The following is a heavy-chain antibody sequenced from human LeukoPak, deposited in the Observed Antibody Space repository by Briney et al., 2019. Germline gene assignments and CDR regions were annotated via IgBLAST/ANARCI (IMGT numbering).Heavy chain of an antibody. Sequence: PSETLSLTCTVSGYSISSGCYWGWIRQPPGKGLEWIGSIYHSGSTYYNPSLKSRVTISVDTSKNQFSLKLSSVTAADTAVYYCASVYYDFWSGQRTPGYWGQGTLVTVSS. CDR1: GYSISSGCY. CDR2: IYHSGST. J-gene: IGHJ4*02. CDR3: ASVYYDFWSGQRTPGY. V-gene: IGHV4-38-2*02. D-gene: IGHD3-3*01.